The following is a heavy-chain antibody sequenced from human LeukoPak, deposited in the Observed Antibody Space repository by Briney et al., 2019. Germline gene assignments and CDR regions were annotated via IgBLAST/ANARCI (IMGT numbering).Heavy chain of an antibody. CDR3: AREGRKSRGIDIVRKKERGYYYMDV. J-gene: IGHJ6*03. Sequence: GRSLRLSCAASGFTFDDYAMHWVRQAPGKGLEWVSGISWNSGSIGYADSVKGRSTISRDNAKNSLYLQMNSLRAEDTAVYYCAREGRKSRGIDIVRKKERGYYYMDVWGKGTTVTVSS. CDR1: GFTFDDYA. CDR2: ISWNSGSI. V-gene: IGHV3-9*01. D-gene: IGHD2-15*01.